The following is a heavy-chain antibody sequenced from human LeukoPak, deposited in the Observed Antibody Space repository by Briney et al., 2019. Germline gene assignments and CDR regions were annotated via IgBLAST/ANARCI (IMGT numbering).Heavy chain of an antibody. J-gene: IGHJ5*02. V-gene: IGHV1-2*02. CDR1: GYTFTGYY. CDR2: INPNSGGT. CDR3: ARGALVGMVVAWFDP. Sequence: ASVKVSCKASGYTFTGYYMHWVRQAPGQGLEWMGWINPNSGGTNYAQKFQGRVTMARDTSISTAYMELSRLRSDDTAVYYCARGALVGMVVAWFDPWGQGTLVTVSS. D-gene: IGHD3-10*01.